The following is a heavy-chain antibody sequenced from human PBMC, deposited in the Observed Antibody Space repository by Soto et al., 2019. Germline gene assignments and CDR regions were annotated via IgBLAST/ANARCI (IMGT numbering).Heavy chain of an antibody. V-gene: IGHV1-69*01. Sequence: QVQLVQSGAEVKKPGSSVKVSCKASGGTFSSYAISWVRQAPGQGLEWMGGIIPIFGTANSAQKFQGRVTITADEATSTAYMELSSLRSEDTAVYYCARDLIAAAGTVGGFDYWGQGTLVTVSS. D-gene: IGHD6-13*01. CDR1: GGTFSSYA. CDR3: ARDLIAAAGTVGGFDY. CDR2: IIPIFGTA. J-gene: IGHJ4*02.